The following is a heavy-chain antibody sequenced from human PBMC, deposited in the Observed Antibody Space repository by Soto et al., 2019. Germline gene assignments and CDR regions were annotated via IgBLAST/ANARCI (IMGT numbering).Heavy chain of an antibody. CDR3: ARVGSRSLTKY. D-gene: IGHD2-8*01. J-gene: IGHJ4*02. CDR1: GFTVSDDY. V-gene: IGHV3-53*01. CDR2: LFSGGST. Sequence: GGSLRLSCAASGFTVSDDYMSWVRQAPGKGLEWVSVLFSGGSTFYADSVKGRFTTSRDNSKNTVFLQMNSLRADDTAVYYCARVGSRSLTKYWGQGTLVTVSS.